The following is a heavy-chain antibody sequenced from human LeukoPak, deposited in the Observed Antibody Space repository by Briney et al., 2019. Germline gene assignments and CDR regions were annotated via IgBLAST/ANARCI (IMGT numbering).Heavy chain of an antibody. V-gene: IGHV3-74*01. Sequence: GGSLRLSCAASGFTFSSSWMYWVRQAPGKGLVWVSRIYTDGSTISYADSVKGRFTISRDNSKNTLYLQMNSLRAEDTAVYYCAKAVWPSGSYCLDYWGQGTLVTVSS. CDR3: AKAVWPSGSYCLDY. J-gene: IGHJ4*02. CDR1: GFTFSSSW. D-gene: IGHD3-10*01. CDR2: IYTDGSTI.